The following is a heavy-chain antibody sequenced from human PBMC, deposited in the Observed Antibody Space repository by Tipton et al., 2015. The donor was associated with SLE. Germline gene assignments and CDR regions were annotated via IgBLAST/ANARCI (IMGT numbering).Heavy chain of an antibody. CDR2: IYYSGST. D-gene: IGHD6-6*01. V-gene: IGHV4-59*01. CDR3: SSFPYSSSSFDY. Sequence: TLSLTCTVSGGSISSYYWSWIRQPPGKGLEWIGYIYYSGSTNYNPPLKSRVTISLNTPKNQFSLELGSVTAADTAVHYCSSFPYSSSSFDYWGQGTPVTGSS. J-gene: IGHJ4*02. CDR1: GGSISSYY.